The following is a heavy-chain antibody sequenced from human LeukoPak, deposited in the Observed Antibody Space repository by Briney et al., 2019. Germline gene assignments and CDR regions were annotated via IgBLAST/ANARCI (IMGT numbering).Heavy chain of an antibody. V-gene: IGHV3-15*01. Sequence: GGSLRLSCAASGFTFSNAWMSWVRQDPGKGLEWVGRIKSNSDGGTTDYAAPVKGRFTISRDDSKNTLYLQMNSLTTADTAVYYCSTPGYSYALFWGQGTLVTVSS. CDR1: GFTFSNAW. CDR3: STPGYSYALF. D-gene: IGHD5-18*01. CDR2: IKSNSDGGTT. J-gene: IGHJ4*02.